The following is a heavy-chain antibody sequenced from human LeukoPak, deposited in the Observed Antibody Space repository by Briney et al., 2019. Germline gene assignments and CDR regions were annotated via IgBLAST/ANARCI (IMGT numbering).Heavy chain of an antibody. D-gene: IGHD6-19*01. Sequence: GGSLRLSCAASGFTFSSYEMNWVRQAPGKGLEWVSYISSSGSTIYYADSVKGRFTISRDNAKNSLYLQMNSLRAEDTAVYYCARDRYSSGWNYYYYYMDVWGKGTTVTVSS. V-gene: IGHV3-48*03. CDR3: ARDRYSSGWNYYYYYMDV. J-gene: IGHJ6*03. CDR1: GFTFSSYE. CDR2: ISSSGSTI.